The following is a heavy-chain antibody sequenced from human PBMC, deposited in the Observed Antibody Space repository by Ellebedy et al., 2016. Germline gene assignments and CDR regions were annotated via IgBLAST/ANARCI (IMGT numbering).Heavy chain of an antibody. V-gene: IGHV4-4*07. J-gene: IGHJ3*01. CDR3: ARPLKVAAIYDGFDV. D-gene: IGHD6-19*01. Sequence: SETLSLTXTVSGDSISNYYWSWIRQPAGKGLEWIGRFYTSGIAEYNPSLKSRVTMSVDTSRNKVSLSLSSVTAADTAVYFCARPLKVAAIYDGFDVWGQGTMVTVSS. CDR2: FYTSGIA. CDR1: GDSISNYY.